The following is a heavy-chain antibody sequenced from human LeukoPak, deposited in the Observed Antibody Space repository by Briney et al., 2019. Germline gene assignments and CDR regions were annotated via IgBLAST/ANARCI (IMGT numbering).Heavy chain of an antibody. V-gene: IGHV5-51*01. CDR2: IYPGDTDT. Sequence: GEALQISCKAAAYSSTSYCIGWVGQMPAKGLEGMGIIYPGDTDTRHSPSFHGQVTISADKSISTAYLQWSSLKASDTAMYYCARLGGNGVGDYWGQGTLVAVSS. CDR1: AYSSTSYC. CDR3: ARLGGNGVGDY. D-gene: IGHD4-23*01. J-gene: IGHJ4*02.